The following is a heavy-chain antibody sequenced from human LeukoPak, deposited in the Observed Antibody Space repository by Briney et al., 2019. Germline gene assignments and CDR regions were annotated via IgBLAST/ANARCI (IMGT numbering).Heavy chain of an antibody. CDR1: GGSISSGGYY. CDR2: IYYSGST. D-gene: IGHD3-22*01. V-gene: IGHV4-31*03. Sequence: SQTLSLTCTVSGGSISSGGYYWSWIRQHPGKGLEWIGYIYYSGSTNYNPSLKSRVTISVDKSKNQFSLKLSSVTAADTAVYYCARATSTYYYDSSGLDYWGQGTLVTVSS. CDR3: ARATSTYYYDSSGLDY. J-gene: IGHJ4*02.